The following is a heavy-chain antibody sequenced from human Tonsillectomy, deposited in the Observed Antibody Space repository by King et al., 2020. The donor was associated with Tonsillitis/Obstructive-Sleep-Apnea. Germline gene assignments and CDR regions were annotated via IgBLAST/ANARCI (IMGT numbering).Heavy chain of an antibody. CDR3: ARRGESHGAEYLQH. D-gene: IGHD3-3*01. CDR2: IIPILGAA. V-gene: IGHV1-69*10. J-gene: IGHJ1*01. Sequence: QLVQSGAEVRKPGSSVKVSCKASGGTFSNYVFSWVRQAPGQGLEWMGGIIPILGAANYAQTFQGRLTITADKSTTTTYMELSSLTSDDTAVYYCARRGESHGAEYLQHWGQGTLVTVSS. CDR1: GGTFSNYV.